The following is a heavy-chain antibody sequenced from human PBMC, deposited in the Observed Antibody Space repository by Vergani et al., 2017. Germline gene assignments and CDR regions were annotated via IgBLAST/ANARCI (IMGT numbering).Heavy chain of an antibody. V-gene: IGHV1-69-2*01. J-gene: IGHJ6*02. D-gene: IGHD4-17*01. CDR2: VDPEDGET. CDR3: ATPQTVTTGGMEV. Sequence: EVQLVQSGAEVKKPGATMKISCKVSGYTFTDHYMHWVQQAPGKGLEWMGLVDPEDGETIYAEKFKGRVTIAADTSTDTAHLELSSLRSEDTAGYYCATPQTVTTGGMEVWGQGTTVIVSS. CDR1: GYTFTDHY.